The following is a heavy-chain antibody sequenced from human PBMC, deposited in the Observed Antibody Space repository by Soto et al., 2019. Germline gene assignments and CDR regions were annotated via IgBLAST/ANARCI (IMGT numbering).Heavy chain of an antibody. CDR3: ARRGDGYNYGMDV. CDR2: IAHSDSYT. CDR1: GYSFTSYW. D-gene: IGHD3-16*01. V-gene: IGHV5-10-1*01. J-gene: IGHJ6*02. Sequence: EVQLVQSGAEVKKPGEYLRISCKGSGYSFTSYWISWVLQMPGKGLEWMGGIAHSDSYTTSRPSFQGHVTISAEQSISTAYLQWSSLKASDTAMYYCARRGDGYNYGMDVWGQGTTVTVSS.